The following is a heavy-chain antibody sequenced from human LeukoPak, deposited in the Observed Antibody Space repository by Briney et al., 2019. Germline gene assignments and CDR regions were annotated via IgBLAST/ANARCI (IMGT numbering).Heavy chain of an antibody. J-gene: IGHJ3*02. Sequence: TSETLSLTCAVSADSFSSHYWTWIRQPPGKGLEWIGYISYIGSTDYNPSLKSRVTISIDTSKNQFSLKLSSVTAADTAVYYCARDLVTVTKGFDIWGQGTMVSVSS. CDR2: ISYIGST. D-gene: IGHD4-17*01. V-gene: IGHV4-59*11. CDR3: ARDLVTVTKGFDI. CDR1: ADSFSSHY.